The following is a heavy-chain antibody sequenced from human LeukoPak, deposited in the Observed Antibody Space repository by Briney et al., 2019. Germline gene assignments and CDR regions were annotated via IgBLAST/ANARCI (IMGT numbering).Heavy chain of an antibody. D-gene: IGHD3-22*01. CDR1: GFTFSNAW. CDR2: IKSKTDGGTT. Sequence: GGSLRLSCAASGFTFSNAWMSWVRQAPGKGLEWVGRIKSKTDGGTTDYAAPVKGRFTISRDDSKNTLYLQMNSLKTEDTAVYYCTLDYYDSSDYQFLYICDYWGQGALVTVSS. J-gene: IGHJ4*02. V-gene: IGHV3-15*01. CDR3: TLDYYDSSDYQFLYICDY.